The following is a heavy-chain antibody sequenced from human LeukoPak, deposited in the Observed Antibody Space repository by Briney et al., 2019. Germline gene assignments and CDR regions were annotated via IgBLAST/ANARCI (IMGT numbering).Heavy chain of an antibody. V-gene: IGHV1-2*02. J-gene: IGHJ5*02. CDR3: ARGYYYGSGSYRGDWFDP. CDR2: INPNSGGT. Sequence: GASVKVSCKASGYTFTGYYMHWVRQAPGQGLELVGWINPNSGGTNYAQKFQGRVTMTRDTSISTAYMELSRLRSDDTAVYYCARGYYYGSGSYRGDWFDPWGQGTLVTVSS. CDR1: GYTFTGYY. D-gene: IGHD3-10*01.